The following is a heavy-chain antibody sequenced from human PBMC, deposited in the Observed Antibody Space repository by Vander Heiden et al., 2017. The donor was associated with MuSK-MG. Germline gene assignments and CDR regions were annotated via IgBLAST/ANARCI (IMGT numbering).Heavy chain of an antibody. V-gene: IGHV5-51*01. CDR1: GYIFTNYG. Sequence: EVQLVQSGAEVKKPGESLKISCQGSGYIFTNYGIGWVRQMPGKGLEWMGFIYPGDSDTRYSPSFQGQVTMSVDKSINTAYLQWSSLKASDTAMYYCTRLGGLSTIFGVLNPYYQYYMDVWGKGTTVTVSS. D-gene: IGHD3-3*01. CDR3: TRLGGLSTIFGVLNPYYQYYMDV. CDR2: IYPGDSDT. J-gene: IGHJ6*03.